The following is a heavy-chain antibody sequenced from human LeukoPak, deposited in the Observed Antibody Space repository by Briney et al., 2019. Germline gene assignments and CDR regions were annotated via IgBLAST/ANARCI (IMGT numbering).Heavy chain of an antibody. CDR2: IYYSGST. D-gene: IGHD6-13*01. J-gene: IGHJ5*02. CDR3: ARRIAAAGWFDP. Sequence: SETLSLTCTVSGGSISSYYWSWIRQPPGKGLEWIGYIYYSGSTNYNPSLKSRVTISVDTSKNQFPLKLSSVTAADTAVYYCARRIAAAGWFDPWGQGTLVTVSS. V-gene: IGHV4-59*01. CDR1: GGSISSYY.